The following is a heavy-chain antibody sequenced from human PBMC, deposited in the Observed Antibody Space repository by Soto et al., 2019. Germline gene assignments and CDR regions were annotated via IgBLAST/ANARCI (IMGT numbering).Heavy chain of an antibody. CDR3: AKAKNDYNWDNRPPFDY. CDR1: GFTLRNYA. V-gene: IGHV3-23*01. D-gene: IGHD1-20*01. J-gene: IGHJ4*02. Sequence: GGSLRLSCAAPGFTLRNYAMTWIRQAPGKGLEWVSLISANDVGTYYAESVKTRFTISTDQSRNTVYLQMDSLRADDTAIYYCAKAKNDYNWDNRPPFDYWGQGTLVTVSS. CDR2: ISANDVGT.